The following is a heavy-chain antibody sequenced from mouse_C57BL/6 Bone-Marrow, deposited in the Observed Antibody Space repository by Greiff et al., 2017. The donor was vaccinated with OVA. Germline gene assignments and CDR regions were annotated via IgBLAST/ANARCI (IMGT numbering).Heavy chain of an antibody. CDR1: GYTFTSYW. CDR3: ARFSSGYPYYFDC. V-gene: IGHV1-69*01. CDR2: IDPSDSYT. J-gene: IGHJ2*01. Sequence: VQLQQPGAELVMPGASVKLSCKASGYTFTSYWMHWVKQRPGQGLEWIGEIDPSDSYTNYNQKFKGKSTLTVDKSSSTAYMQLSSLTSEDSAVYYCARFSSGYPYYFDCWGQGTTLTVSS. D-gene: IGHD3-2*02.